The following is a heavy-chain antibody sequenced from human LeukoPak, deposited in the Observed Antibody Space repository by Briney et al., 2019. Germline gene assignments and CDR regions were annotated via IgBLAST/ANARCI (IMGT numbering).Heavy chain of an antibody. CDR2: IYYSGST. CDR1: GGSISSGGHY. D-gene: IGHD5-18*01. V-gene: IGHV4-31*03. J-gene: IGHJ3*02. CDR3: ARGWGYSYSIDAFDI. Sequence: SETLSLTCTVSGGSISSGGHYWSWIRQHPGKGLEWIGYIYYSGSTYYNPSLKSRVTISVDTSKNQFSLKLSSVTAADTAVYYCARGWGYSYSIDAFDIWGQGTMVTVSS.